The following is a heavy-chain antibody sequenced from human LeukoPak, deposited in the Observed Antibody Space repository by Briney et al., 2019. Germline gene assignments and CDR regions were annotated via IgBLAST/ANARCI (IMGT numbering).Heavy chain of an antibody. Sequence: EASVKVSCKASGYTFTGYYMHWVRQAPGQGFEWMGWINPNSGGTNYAQKFQGRVTMTRDTSISTAYMELSRLRSDDTAVYYCARISTYSRYVDYWGQGTLVTVSS. V-gene: IGHV1-2*02. CDR2: INPNSGGT. CDR1: GYTFTGYY. CDR3: ARISTYSRYVDY. J-gene: IGHJ4*02. D-gene: IGHD4-11*01.